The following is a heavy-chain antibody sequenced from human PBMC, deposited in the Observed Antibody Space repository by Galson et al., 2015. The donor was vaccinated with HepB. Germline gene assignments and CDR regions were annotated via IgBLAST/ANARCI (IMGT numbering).Heavy chain of an antibody. CDR1: GYTFTSYG. Sequence: SVKVSCKASGYTFTSYGISWVRQAPGQGLEWMGWISAYNGNTNYAQKLQGRVTMTTDTSTSTAYMELRSLRSDDTAVYYCASAYCSSTSCYEAPPDYWGQGTLVTVSS. CDR2: ISAYNGNT. V-gene: IGHV1-18*01. D-gene: IGHD2-2*01. J-gene: IGHJ4*02. CDR3: ASAYCSSTSCYEAPPDY.